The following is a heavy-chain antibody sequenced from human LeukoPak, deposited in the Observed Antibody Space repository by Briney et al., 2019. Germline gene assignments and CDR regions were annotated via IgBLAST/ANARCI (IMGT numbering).Heavy chain of an antibody. Sequence: GASVKVSCKASGYTFTSYDINWVRQATGQGLEWMGWMNPNSGNTGYAQKFQGRVTMTRNTSISTAYMELSSLRSEDTAVYYCARAFRTYGSGSYYPAYWGQGTLVTVSS. CDR1: GYTFTSYD. CDR2: MNPNSGNT. J-gene: IGHJ4*02. D-gene: IGHD3-10*01. V-gene: IGHV1-8*01. CDR3: ARAFRTYGSGSYYPAY.